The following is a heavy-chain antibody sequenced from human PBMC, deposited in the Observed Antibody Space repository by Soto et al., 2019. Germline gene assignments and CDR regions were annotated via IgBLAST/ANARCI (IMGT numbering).Heavy chain of an antibody. J-gene: IGHJ6*02. CDR1: GGSFSGYY. D-gene: IGHD3-9*01. Sequence: SETLSLTCAVYGGSFSGYYWSWIRQPPGKGLEWIGEINHSGSTNYNPSLKSRVTISVDTSKNQFSLKLSSVTAADTAVYYCARDRISSSDYFGYYYYGMDFWGQGTTDTVSS. CDR2: INHSGST. V-gene: IGHV4-34*01. CDR3: ARDRISSSDYFGYYYYGMDF.